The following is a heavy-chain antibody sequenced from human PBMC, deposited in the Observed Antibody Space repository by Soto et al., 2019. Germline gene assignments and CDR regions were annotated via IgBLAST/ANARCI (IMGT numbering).Heavy chain of an antibody. CDR3: AASSYDSSGYFPLGS. J-gene: IGHJ5*02. CDR2: IVVGSGNT. V-gene: IGHV1-58*02. D-gene: IGHD3-22*01. Sequence: QMQLVQSGPEVKKPGTSVKVSCKASGFTFTSSGMQWVRQARGQRLEWIGWIVVGSGNTNYAQKFQERVTITGDMSTSTAYMELGSLRSEDTAVYYCAASSYDSSGYFPLGSWGQGTLVTVSS. CDR1: GFTFTSSG.